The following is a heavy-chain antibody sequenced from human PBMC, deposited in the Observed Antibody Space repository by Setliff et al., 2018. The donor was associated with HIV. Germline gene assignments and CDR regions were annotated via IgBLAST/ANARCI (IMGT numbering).Heavy chain of an antibody. CDR1: GGSISSDDYY. V-gene: IGHV4-61*09. Sequence: SEILSLTCTVSGGSISSDDYYWSWIRQPAGKALEWIGHIYTSGSTNYNSSLKSRVTISIDTSNNQFSLRLSSVTAADTAVYYCARHVDIVAPFDFWGQGTLVTVSS. D-gene: IGHD5-12*01. CDR3: ARHVDIVAPFDF. CDR2: IYTSGST. J-gene: IGHJ4*02.